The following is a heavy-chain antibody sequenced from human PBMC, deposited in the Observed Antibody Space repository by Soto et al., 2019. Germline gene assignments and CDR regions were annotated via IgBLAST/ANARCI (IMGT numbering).Heavy chain of an antibody. CDR2: ISYDGSNK. CDR3: AKDRTVSYFDY. CDR1: GFTFNSYG. Sequence: GGSLRLSCAASGFTFNSYGMHWVRQAPGKGLEWVAVISYDGSNKYYADSVKGRSTISRDNSKNTLYLQMNSLRTEDTAVYYCAKDRTVSYFDYWGQGTLVTVSS. D-gene: IGHD4-17*01. J-gene: IGHJ4*02. V-gene: IGHV3-30*18.